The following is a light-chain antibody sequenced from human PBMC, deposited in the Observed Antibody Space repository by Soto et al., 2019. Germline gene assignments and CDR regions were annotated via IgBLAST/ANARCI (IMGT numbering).Light chain of an antibody. CDR2: WAS. CDR1: QSVLSSSNNRNY. Sequence: DIVMTQSPDSLAVSLGEGASINCKSNQSVLSSSNNRNYLAWYQQKPGQPPKLIIYWASTRESGVPDRFSGSGSGTDFTLTISSLQAEDVAVYFCQQYYGPGYIFGQGTTLEIK. J-gene: IGKJ2*01. V-gene: IGKV4-1*01. CDR3: QQYYGPGYI.